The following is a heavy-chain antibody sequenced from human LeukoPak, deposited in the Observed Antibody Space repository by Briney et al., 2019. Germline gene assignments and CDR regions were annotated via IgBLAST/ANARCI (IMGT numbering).Heavy chain of an antibody. CDR1: GYTLTELS. CDR2: FDPEDGET. V-gene: IGHV1-24*01. J-gene: IGHJ4*02. CDR3: ATSSSSWYSLQYFDY. Sequence: ASVEVSCKVSGYTLTELSMHWVRQAPGKGLEWMGGFDPEDGETIYAQKFQGRVTMTEDTSTDTAYIELSSLRSEDTAVYYCATSSSSWYSLQYFDYWGQGTLVTVSS. D-gene: IGHD6-13*01.